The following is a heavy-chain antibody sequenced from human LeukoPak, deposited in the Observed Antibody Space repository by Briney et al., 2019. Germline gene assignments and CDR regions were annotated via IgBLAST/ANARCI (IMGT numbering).Heavy chain of an antibody. V-gene: IGHV4-34*01. CDR1: GVSFSGYY. CDR3: ARDQQPEGDYYYMDV. D-gene: IGHD3-16*01. CDR2: INHSGST. J-gene: IGHJ6*03. Sequence: PSETLSLTCAAYGVSFSGYYLNWVRQPPGKGLEWIWEINHSGSTNYNPSLKNRVTISVDTSENQFSLKLSSVTAADTAVYYCARDQQPEGDYYYMDVWGKGRTVTVSS.